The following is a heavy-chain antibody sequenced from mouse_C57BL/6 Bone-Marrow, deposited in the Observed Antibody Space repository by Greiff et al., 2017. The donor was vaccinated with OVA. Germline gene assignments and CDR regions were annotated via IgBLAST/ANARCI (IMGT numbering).Heavy chain of an antibody. Sequence: GGGLVQPKGSLKLSCAASGFSFNTYAMNWVRQAPGKGLEWVARIRSKSNNYATYYADSVKDRFTISRDDSESMLYLQMNNLKTEDTAMYYCVRHESSYDYEDYYDMDYWGQGTSVTVSS. CDR2: IRSKSNNYAT. D-gene: IGHD2-4*01. V-gene: IGHV10-1*01. J-gene: IGHJ4*01. CDR3: VRHESSYDYEDYYDMDY. CDR1: GFSFNTYA.